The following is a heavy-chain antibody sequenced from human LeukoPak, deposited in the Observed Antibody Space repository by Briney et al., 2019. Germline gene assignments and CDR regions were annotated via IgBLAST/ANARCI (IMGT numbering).Heavy chain of an antibody. Sequence: SETLSLTCAVSGGSISSSSYYWGWIRQPPGKGLEWIGSIYYSGSTYYNPSLKSRVTISVDTSKNQFSLKLSSVTAADTAVYYCARDLDEPYYFDYWGQGTLVTVSS. J-gene: IGHJ4*02. CDR3: ARDLDEPYYFDY. CDR1: GGSISSSSYY. D-gene: IGHD1-1*01. CDR2: IYYSGST. V-gene: IGHV4-39*07.